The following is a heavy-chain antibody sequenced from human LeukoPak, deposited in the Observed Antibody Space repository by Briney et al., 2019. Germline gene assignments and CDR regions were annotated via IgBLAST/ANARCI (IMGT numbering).Heavy chain of an antibody. D-gene: IGHD6-6*01. CDR3: ARAYTSSSYLDY. J-gene: IGHJ4*02. CDR2: INHSGSA. V-gene: IGHV4-34*01. CDR1: GGSISSYY. Sequence: PSETLSLTCTVSGGSISSYYWSWIRQPPGKGLEWIGEINHSGSANYNPYLKSRVTISVDTSKSQFSLKLSSVTAADTAVYYCARAYTSSSYLDYWGQGTLVTVSS.